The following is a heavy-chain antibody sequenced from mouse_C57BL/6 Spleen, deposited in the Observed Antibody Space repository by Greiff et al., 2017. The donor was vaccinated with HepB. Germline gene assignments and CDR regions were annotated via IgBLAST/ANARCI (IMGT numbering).Heavy chain of an antibody. Sequence: VQLQQSGAELVRPGASVTLSCKASVYTFTDYEMHWVKQTPVHGLEWIGAIDPETGGTAYNQKFKGKAILTADKSSSTAYMELRSLTSEDSAVYYGTRKEVITTVGATRYFDVWGTGTTVTVSS. D-gene: IGHD1-1*01. CDR2: IDPETGGT. V-gene: IGHV1-15*01. CDR3: TRKEVITTVGATRYFDV. J-gene: IGHJ1*03. CDR1: VYTFTDYE.